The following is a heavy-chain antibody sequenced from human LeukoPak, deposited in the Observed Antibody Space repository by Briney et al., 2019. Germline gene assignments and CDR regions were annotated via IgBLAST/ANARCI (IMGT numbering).Heavy chain of an antibody. D-gene: IGHD6-19*01. CDR2: ISGSGGST. J-gene: IGHJ4*02. V-gene: IGHV3-23*01. CDR1: GFTFSSYA. CDR3: AKCWPRGWLIDH. Sequence: GGSLRLSCAASGFTFSSYAMSWVRQAPGKGLEWVSAISGSGGSTYYADSVKGRFTISRDNSKNTLYLQMNSLRVEDTAIYYCAKCWPRGWLIDHWGQGTLVTVSS.